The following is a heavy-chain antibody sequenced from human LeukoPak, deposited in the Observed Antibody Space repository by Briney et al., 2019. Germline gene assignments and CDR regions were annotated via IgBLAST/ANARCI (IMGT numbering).Heavy chain of an antibody. J-gene: IGHJ4*02. D-gene: IGHD3-22*01. Sequence: ASVKVSCKASGGAFSSYAISWVRQAPGQGLEWMGGIIPIFGTANYAQKFQGRVTITADKSTSTAYMELSSLRSEDTAVYYCARSMSYYDSSGYDFDYWGQGTLVTVSS. CDR3: ARSMSYYDSSGYDFDY. CDR1: GGAFSSYA. CDR2: IIPIFGTA. V-gene: IGHV1-69*06.